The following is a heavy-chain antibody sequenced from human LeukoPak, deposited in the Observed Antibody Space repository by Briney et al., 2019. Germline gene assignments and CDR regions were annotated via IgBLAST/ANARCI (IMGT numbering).Heavy chain of an antibody. D-gene: IGHD5-12*01. CDR1: GLTFSDAW. CDR3: TWMATIFTVDY. J-gene: IGHJ4*02. Sequence: PGGSLRLSCVLSGLTFSDAWMSWVRQAPGKGLEWVGRIRNDRITDYAAPVQGRFSISRDDSKNTFYLQMNSLRTEDTGMYFCTWMATIFTVDYWGQGTLVTVSS. V-gene: IGHV3-15*01. CDR2: IRNDRIT.